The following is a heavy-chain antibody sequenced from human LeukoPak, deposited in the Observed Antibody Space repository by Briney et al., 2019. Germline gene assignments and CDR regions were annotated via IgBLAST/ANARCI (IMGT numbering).Heavy chain of an antibody. D-gene: IGHD2-2*01. J-gene: IGHJ4*02. V-gene: IGHV4-34*01. Sequence: SETLSLTCAVYGGSFSGYYWSWIRQPPGKGLEWIGEINHSGSTNYNPSLKSRVTISVDTSKNQFSLKLSSVTAADTAVYYCARLGYCSSTSCRNPKFDYWGQGTLVTVSS. CDR2: INHSGST. CDR1: GGSFSGYY. CDR3: ARLGYCSSTSCRNPKFDY.